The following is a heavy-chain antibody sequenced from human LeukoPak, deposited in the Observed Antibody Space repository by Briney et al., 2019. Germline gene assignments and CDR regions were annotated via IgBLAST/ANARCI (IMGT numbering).Heavy chain of an antibody. Sequence: SETLSLTCTVSGGSIISYYGSWIRQPPGKGLEWIGYIYYSGSTNYNPSLKSRVTISVDTSKNQFSLKLSSVTAADTAVYYCARVQAYGGKGYFDYLRQGAKVTVSS. CDR2: IYYSGST. CDR1: GGSIISYY. V-gene: IGHV4-59*01. J-gene: IGHJ4*02. D-gene: IGHD4-23*01. CDR3: ARVQAYGGKGYFDY.